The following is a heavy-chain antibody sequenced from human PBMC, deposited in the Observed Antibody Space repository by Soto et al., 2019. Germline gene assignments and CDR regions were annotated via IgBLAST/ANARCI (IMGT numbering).Heavy chain of an antibody. Sequence: QVQLQESGPGLVRPSQTLSLTCTVSGGSIRSGDYYWSWIRQPPGKGLEWIGYISYSGRTTYKPSPSRRLTISVDTSKNQFSLKLTSVPAADTAVYSCPTASPVGRVNPYYCDYWGQGTRVTVSS. CDR3: PTASPVGRVNPYYCDY. D-gene: IGHD1-26*01. J-gene: IGHJ4*02. V-gene: IGHV4-30-4*01. CDR1: GGSIRSGDYY. CDR2: ISYSGRT.